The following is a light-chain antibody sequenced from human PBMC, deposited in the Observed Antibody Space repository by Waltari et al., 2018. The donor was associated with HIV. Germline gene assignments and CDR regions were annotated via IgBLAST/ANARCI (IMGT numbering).Light chain of an antibody. CDR3: QSADSSGVDFVV. CDR2: KDS. CDR1: ALTKQY. V-gene: IGLV3-25*03. J-gene: IGLJ2*01. Sequence: DLTQPPSVSVPPGQTATITCTGDALTKQYSYWYQKNAGQAPVLLINKDSERLSGIPERCSGYSSGTSLTLTINGVRAEDEAEYYCQSADSSGVDFVVFGGGTKLTVL.